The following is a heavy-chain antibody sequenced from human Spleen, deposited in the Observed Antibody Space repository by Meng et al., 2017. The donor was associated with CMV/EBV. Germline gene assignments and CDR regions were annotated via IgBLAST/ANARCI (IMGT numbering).Heavy chain of an antibody. V-gene: IGHV3-33*01. J-gene: IGHJ3*02. CDR2: IDYDGVNY. Sequence: GESLKISCGTSGFRFRTYDMHWIRQTPGKGLEWLETIDYDGVNYNHADSVKGRFTIFRDNAKNTLYLQMSSLRGEDTAVYYCARDPGGPTMLGFDIWGQGTLVTVSS. CDR1: GFRFRTYD. CDR3: ARDPGGPTMLGFDI. D-gene: IGHD5-12*01.